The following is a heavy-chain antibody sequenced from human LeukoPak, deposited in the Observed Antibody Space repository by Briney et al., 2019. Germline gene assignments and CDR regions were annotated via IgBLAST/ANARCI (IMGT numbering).Heavy chain of an antibody. CDR3: ASISGSYVSAFDI. CDR2: IYTSGST. V-gene: IGHV4-61*02. CDR1: GGSISSGSYY. D-gene: IGHD1-26*01. J-gene: IGHJ3*02. Sequence: SETLSLTCTVSGGSISSGSYYWSWIRQPAGKGLEWIGRIYTSGSTNYNPSLKSRVTTSVDTSKNQFSLKLSSVTAADTAVYYCASISGSYVSAFDIWGQGTMVTVSS.